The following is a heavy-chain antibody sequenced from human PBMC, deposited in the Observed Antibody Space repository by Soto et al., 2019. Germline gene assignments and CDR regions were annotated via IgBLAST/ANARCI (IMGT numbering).Heavy chain of an antibody. CDR3: AREENDSSGYYFDY. CDR1: GFTFSSYS. CDR2: ISSSSSYI. Sequence: GGSLRLSCAASGFTFSSYSMNWVRQAPGKGLEWVSSISSSSSYIYYADSVKGRFTISRDNAKNSLYLQMNSLRAEDTAVYYCAREENDSSGYYFDYWGQGTLVTVSS. V-gene: IGHV3-21*01. J-gene: IGHJ4*02. D-gene: IGHD3-22*01.